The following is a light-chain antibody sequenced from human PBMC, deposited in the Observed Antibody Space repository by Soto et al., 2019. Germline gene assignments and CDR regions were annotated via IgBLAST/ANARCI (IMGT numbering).Light chain of an antibody. CDR3: QQYDSSLRT. Sequence: EFVSRQSPGPLSKPPGVRATLSCRASQSVSSSYLAWYQQKPGQAPRLLIYGASSRATGIPARFSGSGSGTDFTLTISRLQPEDFAVYYCQQYDSSLRTFGQGTKVDIK. CDR2: GAS. CDR1: QSVSSSY. V-gene: IGKV3-20*01. J-gene: IGKJ1*01.